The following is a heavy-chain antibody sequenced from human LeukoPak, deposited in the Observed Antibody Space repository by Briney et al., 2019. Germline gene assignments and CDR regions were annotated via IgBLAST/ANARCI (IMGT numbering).Heavy chain of an antibody. CDR1: GDSVSSYSAA. D-gene: IGHD3-22*01. Sequence: SQTLARACAISGDSVSSYSAAWTWIRQSPARGLQWLGRTYYSSKWYNDYALSVKSRITISPDTSKNQFSLLLNSVTLEDTALYYCAREDSSGSNGFDIWGQGTMVTVSS. J-gene: IGHJ3*02. V-gene: IGHV6-1*01. CDR3: AREDSSGSNGFDI. CDR2: TYYSSKWYN.